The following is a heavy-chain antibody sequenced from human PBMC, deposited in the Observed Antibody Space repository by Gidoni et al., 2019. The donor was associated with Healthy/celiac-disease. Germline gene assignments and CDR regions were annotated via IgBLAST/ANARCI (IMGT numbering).Heavy chain of an antibody. D-gene: IGHD5-18*01. J-gene: IGHJ3*02. CDR2: IIPIFGTA. CDR1: GGTFSSYA. V-gene: IGHV1-69*01. CDR3: ARGGIQLRFSSGAFDI. Sequence: QVQLVQSGAEVKKPGSSVKVSCKASGGTFSSYAISWVRQAPGQGLEWMGGIIPIFGTANYEQKFQGRVTITADESTSTAYMELSSLRSEDTAVYYCARGGIQLRFSSGAFDIWGQGTMVTVSS.